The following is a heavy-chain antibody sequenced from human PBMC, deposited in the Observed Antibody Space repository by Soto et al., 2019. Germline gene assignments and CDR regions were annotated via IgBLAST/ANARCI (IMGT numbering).Heavy chain of an antibody. D-gene: IGHD2-2*01. Sequence: PGGSLRLPCATSGFNLSSNGMSWVRQAPGKGLDSVSGISGRGRNTYYADSVKGRFTISRDNSKNTLYLQMDRLRVEDTAVYYCTRDRMDVVLPADDFFDPWGQGIEVTSPQ. J-gene: IGHJ5*02. CDR2: ISGRGRNT. V-gene: IGHV3-23*01. CDR3: TRDRMDVVLPADDFFDP. CDR1: GFNLSSNG.